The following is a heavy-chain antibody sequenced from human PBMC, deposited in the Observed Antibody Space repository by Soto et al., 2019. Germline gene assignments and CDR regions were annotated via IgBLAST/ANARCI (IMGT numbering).Heavy chain of an antibody. J-gene: IGHJ4*02. CDR3: AREWMDYYDSSAEPHFDY. CDR1: GGTISSYY. D-gene: IGHD3-22*01. V-gene: IGHV4-59*01. CDR2: IYYSGST. Sequence: SETLSLTCTVSGGTISSYYWSWIRQPPGKGLEWIGYIYYSGSTNYNPSLKSRVTISVDTSKNQFSLKLSSVTAADTAVYYCAREWMDYYDSSAEPHFDYWGQGTLVTVSS.